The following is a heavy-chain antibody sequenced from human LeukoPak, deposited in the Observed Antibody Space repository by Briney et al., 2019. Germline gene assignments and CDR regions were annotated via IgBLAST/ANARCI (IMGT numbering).Heavy chain of an antibody. V-gene: IGHV3-66*02. J-gene: IGHJ6*02. CDR3: AREEMTTVSASYYFFALDV. Sequence: GGSLRLSCEASGFTVSSNYMTWVRQAPGKGLEWLSVMYSGGIIYHADSVKGRFTISRDNSKNTLYLQMNSLRPDDTAVYYCAREEMTTVSASYYFFALDVWGQGATVTVSS. D-gene: IGHD4-11*01. CDR2: MYSGGII. CDR1: GFTVSSNY.